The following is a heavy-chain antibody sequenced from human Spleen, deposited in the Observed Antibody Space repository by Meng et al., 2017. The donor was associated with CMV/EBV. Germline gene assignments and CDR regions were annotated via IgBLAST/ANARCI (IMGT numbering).Heavy chain of an antibody. CDR2: INSDGSRP. V-gene: IGHV3-74*01. CDR3: ARQYSSSWYGTDYFDY. D-gene: IGHD6-13*01. CDR1: GFTFNRCS. J-gene: IGHJ4*02. Sequence: GGSLRLSCAASGFTFNRCSIHWVRQAPGKGLVWVSRINSDGSRPNYADSVRGRFTVSRDNAKNSQYLQMNSLRAEDTAVYYCARQYSSSWYGTDYFDYWGQGTLVTVSS.